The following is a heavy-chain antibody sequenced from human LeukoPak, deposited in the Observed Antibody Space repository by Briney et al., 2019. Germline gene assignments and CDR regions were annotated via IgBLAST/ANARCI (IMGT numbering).Heavy chain of an antibody. CDR2: ISSSGSTI. D-gene: IGHD3-9*01. CDR3: ARVEILTGYSPDY. Sequence: GGSLRLSCAASGFTFSSYEMNWVRQAPGKGLEWVSYISSSGSTIYYADSVKGRFTISRDNAKNSLYLQMNSLRAEDTAVYCCARVEILTGYSPDYWGQGTLVTVSS. CDR1: GFTFSSYE. V-gene: IGHV3-48*03. J-gene: IGHJ4*02.